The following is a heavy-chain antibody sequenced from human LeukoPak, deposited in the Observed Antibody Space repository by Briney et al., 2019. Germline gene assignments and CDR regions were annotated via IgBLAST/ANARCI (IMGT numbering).Heavy chain of an antibody. D-gene: IGHD4-17*01. J-gene: IGHJ4*02. CDR3: ARDDTVTTRVGFID. Sequence: GGSLRLSCAASGFTSSSYWMSWVRQAPGEGLEWVANIKQDGSEKYYVDSVKGRFTISRDNAKNSLYLQMNSLRAEDTAVYYCARDDTVTTRVGFIDWGQGTLVTVSS. V-gene: IGHV3-7*01. CDR2: IKQDGSEK. CDR1: GFTSSSYW.